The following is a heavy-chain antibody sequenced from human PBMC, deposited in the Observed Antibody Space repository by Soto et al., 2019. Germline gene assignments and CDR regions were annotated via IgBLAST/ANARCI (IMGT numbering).Heavy chain of an antibody. CDR3: ASEDCRNTNCLKGFDY. CDR1: GYTFTDYY. CDR2: INPESGNP. V-gene: IGHV1-2*02. D-gene: IGHD2-15*01. Sequence: QVQMVQSGAEVKKPGDSVKVSCKASGYTFTDYYMHWVRQAPGQGVEWVGGINPESGNPKYVPKFQGRVTVTRDTSTSTGYMEVNRLTSDDTAVYYCASEDCRNTNCLKGFDYWGQGTLVTVSS. J-gene: IGHJ4*02.